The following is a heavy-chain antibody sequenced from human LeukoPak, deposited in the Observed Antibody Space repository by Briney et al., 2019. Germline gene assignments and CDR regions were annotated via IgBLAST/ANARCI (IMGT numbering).Heavy chain of an antibody. CDR1: GASISSSNW. CDR3: ARSPRPLNDYGDYYYYYYMDV. Sequence: SSGTLSLTCAVSGASISSSNWWSWVRQPPGKGLEWIGEIYHSGTTNYNPSLKSRVTISVDTSKNQFSLKLSSVTAADTAVYYCARSPRPLNDYGDYYYYYYMDVWGKGTTITISS. CDR2: IYHSGTT. V-gene: IGHV4-4*02. D-gene: IGHD4-17*01. J-gene: IGHJ6*03.